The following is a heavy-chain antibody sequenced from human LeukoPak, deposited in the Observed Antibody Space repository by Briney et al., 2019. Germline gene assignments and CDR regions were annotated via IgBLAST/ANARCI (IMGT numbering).Heavy chain of an antibody. J-gene: IGHJ4*02. CDR1: GFTFSRYA. CDR3: VKDVSSTYYYFDY. D-gene: IGHD6-13*01. V-gene: IGHV3-64D*09. CDR2: ISTNGGVT. Sequence: GGSLRLSCSASGFTFSRYAMHWVRQAPGKGLEYVSAISTNGGVTNYADSVKGRFTISRDNSKNTLYLEMSSLRVEDTAVYYCVKDVSSTYYYFDYWGQGTLVTVSS.